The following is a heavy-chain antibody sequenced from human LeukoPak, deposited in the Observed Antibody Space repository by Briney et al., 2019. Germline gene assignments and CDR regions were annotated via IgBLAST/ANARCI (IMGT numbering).Heavy chain of an antibody. J-gene: IGHJ6*03. D-gene: IGHD2-8*01. CDR1: GFTFSSYS. CDR2: ISSGSSTI. Sequence: GGSLRLSCAASGFTFSSYSMNWVRQAPGKGLEWISYISSGSSTIYYADSVKGRFTISRDSSKNILYLQMNSLRAEDTAVYYCAKDRCSNGVGCYYYYMDVWGKGTTVTIPS. V-gene: IGHV3-48*01. CDR3: AKDRCSNGVGCYYYYMDV.